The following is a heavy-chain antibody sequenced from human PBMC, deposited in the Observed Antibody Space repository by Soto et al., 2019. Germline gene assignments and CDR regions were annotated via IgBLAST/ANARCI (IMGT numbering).Heavy chain of an antibody. J-gene: IGHJ6*02. Sequence: GGSLRLSCAASGFTFSSYGMHWVRQAPGKGLEWVAVIWYDGSNKYYADSVKGRFTISRDNSKNTLYLQMNSLRAEDTAVYYCARGLRRFGEPHPYYYYGMDVWGQGTTVTVSS. V-gene: IGHV3-33*01. CDR3: ARGLRRFGEPHPYYYYGMDV. CDR2: IWYDGSNK. CDR1: GFTFSSYG. D-gene: IGHD3-10*01.